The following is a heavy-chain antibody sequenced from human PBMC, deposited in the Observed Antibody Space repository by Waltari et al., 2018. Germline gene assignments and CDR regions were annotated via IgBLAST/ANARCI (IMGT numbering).Heavy chain of an antibody. D-gene: IGHD1-26*01. Sequence: EVQLVESGGGLVQPGGSRKLSCAGSGFTFSGSAIPWVRQASGRGLEWVGRIRGKANRYATDYVASVKGRFTISRDDSKNTAYLQLNSLKTEDTAVYYCTSSGSYSSYHGMDVWGQGTTVTVSS. V-gene: IGHV3-73*01. CDR1: GFTFSGSA. CDR3: TSSGSYSSYHGMDV. CDR2: IRGKANRYAT. J-gene: IGHJ6*02.